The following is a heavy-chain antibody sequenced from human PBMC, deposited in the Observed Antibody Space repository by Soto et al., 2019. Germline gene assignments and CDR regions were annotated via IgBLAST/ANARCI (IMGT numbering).Heavy chain of an antibody. J-gene: IGHJ4*02. CDR1: GFTVTRNH. CDR3: ASDPYNSIAGD. D-gene: IGHD6-13*01. V-gene: IGHV3-66*01. Sequence: VQLVESGGGLVQPGGSLRLSCAASGFTVTRNHLSWVRQAPGKGLEWVSITYSDGSTYYTDSVKGQFTISRDNSKSTLYLQMSSLRVDDTAVYFCASDPYNSIAGDWGQGTLVTVSS. CDR2: TYSDGST.